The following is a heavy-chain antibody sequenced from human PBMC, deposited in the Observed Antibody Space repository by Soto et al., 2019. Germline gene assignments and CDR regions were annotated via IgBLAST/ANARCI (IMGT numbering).Heavy chain of an antibody. CDR2: IRSKAYGGRT. Sequence: GVLRLSCTASGLTFGDYAMSWFRQAPGKGLEWVGFIRSKAYGGRTEYAASVKGRFTISRDDSKSIAYLQMNSLKTEDTAVYYCTRESLYYDFWSGYYQPDYWGQGTLVTVSS. CDR3: TRESLYYDFWSGYYQPDY. V-gene: IGHV3-49*03. CDR1: GLTFGDYA. D-gene: IGHD3-3*01. J-gene: IGHJ4*02.